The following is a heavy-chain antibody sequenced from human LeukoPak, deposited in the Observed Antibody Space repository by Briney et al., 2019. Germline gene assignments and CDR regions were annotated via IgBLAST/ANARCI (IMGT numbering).Heavy chain of an antibody. CDR3: ARRHHGSGRTDTADAFDI. Sequence: SETLSLTCAVYGGSFSGYYWSWIRQPPGKGLEWIGSIYYTGTTYYNPSLKSRVTISVDTSKNQFSLKLSSVTAADTAVYYCARRHHGSGRTDTADAFDIWGQGTMVTVSS. CDR2: IYYTGTT. D-gene: IGHD3-10*01. J-gene: IGHJ3*02. CDR1: GGSFSGYY. V-gene: IGHV4-34*01.